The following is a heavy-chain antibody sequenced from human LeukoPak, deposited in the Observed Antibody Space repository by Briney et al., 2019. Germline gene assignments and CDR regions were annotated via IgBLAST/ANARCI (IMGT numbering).Heavy chain of an antibody. D-gene: IGHD2-21*02. CDR1: GFTFRNAW. Sequence: GGSLRLSCAASGFTFRNAWMSWVRQAPGKGLEWVSAISGSGGSTYYADSVKGRFTISRDNSKNTLYLQMNSLRAEDTAVYYCAKGDGIDYWGQGTLVTVSS. J-gene: IGHJ4*02. V-gene: IGHV3-23*01. CDR2: ISGSGGST. CDR3: AKGDGIDY.